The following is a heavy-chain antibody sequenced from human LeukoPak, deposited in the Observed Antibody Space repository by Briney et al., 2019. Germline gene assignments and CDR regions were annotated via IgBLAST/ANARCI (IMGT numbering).Heavy chain of an antibody. Sequence: PGGSLRLSCAASGFAFSNYGMHWVRQAPGKGLEWVALMSSDGSNKYYADSVKGRFSISRDNSKNTLFLQMNSLRGEDTAVYYCANPLTSMDVWGQGTTVTASS. J-gene: IGHJ6*02. V-gene: IGHV3-30*18. CDR1: GFAFSNYG. CDR2: MSSDGSNK. CDR3: ANPLTSMDV.